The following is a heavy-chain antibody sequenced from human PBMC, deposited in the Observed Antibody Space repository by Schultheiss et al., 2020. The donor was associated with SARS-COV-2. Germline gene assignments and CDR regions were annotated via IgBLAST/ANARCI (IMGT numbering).Heavy chain of an antibody. V-gene: IGHV4-39*01. CDR1: GGSFSGYY. J-gene: IGHJ5*02. CDR3: ARHTKDHWVVVPAALKWFDP. D-gene: IGHD2-2*01. CDR2: IYYSGST. Sequence: SETLSLTCAVYGGSFSGYYWAWIRQPPGKGLEWIGSIYYSGSTYYKSSLKSRVSISVDTSKNQFSLKLSSVTAADTAVYYCARHTKDHWVVVPAALKWFDPWGQGTLVTVSS.